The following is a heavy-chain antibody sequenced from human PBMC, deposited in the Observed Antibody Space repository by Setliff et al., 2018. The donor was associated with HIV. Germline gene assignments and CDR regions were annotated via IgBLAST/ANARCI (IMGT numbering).Heavy chain of an antibody. CDR1: GDSINNYY. J-gene: IGHJ4*02. CDR3: AGELEYSSGWFLVDY. D-gene: IGHD6-19*01. Sequence: PSETLSLTCTVSGDSINNYYWNWIRQPAGKGLEWIGRIHSSGSANYSPSLESRVTMSIDTSKSQFSLRLTSVTAADTAVYYCAGELEYSSGWFLVDYWGQGALVTVSS. CDR2: IHSSGSA. V-gene: IGHV4-4*07.